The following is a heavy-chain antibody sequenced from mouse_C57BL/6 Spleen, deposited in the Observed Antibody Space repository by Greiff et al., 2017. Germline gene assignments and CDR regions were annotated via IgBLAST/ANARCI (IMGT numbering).Heavy chain of an antibody. D-gene: IGHD1-1*01. CDR1: GYTFTSYW. V-gene: IGHV1-64*01. Sequence: VQLQQPGAELVKPGASVKLSCKASGYTFTSYWMHWVKQRPGQGLEWIGMIHPNSGSTNYNEKFKSKATLTVDKSSSTAYMQLSSLTSEDSAVYYCAGDGDYASAIDYWGQGTSVTVSS. J-gene: IGHJ4*01. CDR2: IHPNSGST. CDR3: AGDGDYASAIDY.